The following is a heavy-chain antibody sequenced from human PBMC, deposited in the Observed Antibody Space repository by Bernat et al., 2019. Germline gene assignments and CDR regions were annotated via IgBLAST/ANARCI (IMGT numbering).Heavy chain of an antibody. Sequence: EVQLVESGGGLVQPGGSLRLSCAASGFTFSSYWMHWVRQAPGKGLVWVSRINSDGSSTSYADSVKGRFTISRDNAKNTPYLQMNSLRAEDTAVYYCARGDSSSWYSPIDYWGQGTLVTVSS. CDR3: ARGDSSSWYSPIDY. D-gene: IGHD6-13*01. CDR2: INSDGSST. J-gene: IGHJ4*02. V-gene: IGHV3-74*01. CDR1: GFTFSSYW.